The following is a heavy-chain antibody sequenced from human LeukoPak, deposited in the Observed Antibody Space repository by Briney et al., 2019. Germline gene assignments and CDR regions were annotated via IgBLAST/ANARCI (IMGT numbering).Heavy chain of an antibody. D-gene: IGHD3-22*01. V-gene: IGHV1-8*01. CDR1: GYTFTRFD. J-gene: IGHJ5*02. Sequence: EASVKVSCKAPGYTFTRFDINWVRQTTGQVLEWMGWMNPNSGNKGYAQKFQGRFTVTMNTSTSTAYMELTSLTSEDTAVYYCARGQKSSGYWFDPWGQGTLVTVSS. CDR3: ARGQKSSGYWFDP. CDR2: MNPNSGNK.